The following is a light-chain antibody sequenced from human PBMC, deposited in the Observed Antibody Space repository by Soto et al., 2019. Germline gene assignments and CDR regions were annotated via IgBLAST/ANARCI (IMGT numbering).Light chain of an antibody. V-gene: IGLV3-1*01. Sequence: SYELTQPPSVSVSPGQTASITCSGAKLGDKYASWYQQKPGQSPVLVIYQDGKRPSGIPERFSGSNSGNTATLTISGTQAMDEADYYCQAGDSSDHVVFGGGTKLTVL. CDR3: QAGDSSDHVV. CDR2: QDG. CDR1: KLGDKY. J-gene: IGLJ2*01.